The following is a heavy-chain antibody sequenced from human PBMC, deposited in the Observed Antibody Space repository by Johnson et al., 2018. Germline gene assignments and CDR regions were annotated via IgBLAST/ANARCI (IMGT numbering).Heavy chain of an antibody. CDR3: ARGSRLGYCSGGSCYGGYYYYMDV. J-gene: IGHJ6*03. D-gene: IGHD2-15*01. CDR2: MNPNSGNT. V-gene: IGHV1-8*01. CDR1: GYTFTSYD. Sequence: QVQLVQSGAEVKKPGASVKVSCKASGYTFTSYDINWVRQATGQGLEWMGWMNPNSGNTGYAQKFQGRVTMTRNTSISTAYMELSSLRSEDTAVYYCARGSRLGYCSGGSCYGGYYYYMDVWGKGTTVTVSS.